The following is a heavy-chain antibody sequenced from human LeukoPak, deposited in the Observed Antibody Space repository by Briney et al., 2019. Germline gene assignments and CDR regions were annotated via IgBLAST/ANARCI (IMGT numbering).Heavy chain of an antibody. CDR1: GFTFSSYG. Sequence: PGGSLRLSCAASGFTFSSYGMHWVRQAPGKGLEWVGFIRYDGSNKYYADSVKGRFTISRDNSKNTLYLQMNSLRAEDTAVYYCAKDWRDYYDSSGYDAFDIWGQGTMSPSLQ. J-gene: IGHJ3*02. CDR2: IRYDGSNK. V-gene: IGHV3-30*02. D-gene: IGHD3-22*01. CDR3: AKDWRDYYDSSGYDAFDI.